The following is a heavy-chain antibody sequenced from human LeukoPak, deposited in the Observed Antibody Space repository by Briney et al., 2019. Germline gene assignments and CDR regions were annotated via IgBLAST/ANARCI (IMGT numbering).Heavy chain of an antibody. J-gene: IGHJ6*03. Sequence: GGSLRLSCAASGFTFSSYGMHWVRQAPGKGLEWVAFIRYDGSNKYYADSVKGRFTISRDNSKNTLYLQMNSLRAEDTAVYYCAKDSSSWYTYYYYIDVWGKGTTVTVSS. CDR2: IRYDGSNK. CDR3: AKDSSSWYTYYYYIDV. D-gene: IGHD6-13*01. V-gene: IGHV3-30*02. CDR1: GFTFSSYG.